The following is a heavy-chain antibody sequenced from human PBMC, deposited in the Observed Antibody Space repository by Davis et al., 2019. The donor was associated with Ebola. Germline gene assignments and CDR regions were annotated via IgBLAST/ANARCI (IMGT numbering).Heavy chain of an antibody. CDR2: IHYRGTT. V-gene: IGHV4-39*02. Sequence: SETLSLTCSVSGGSITGSSYYWGWIRQPPGKGLEWIGNIHYRGTTYYNPSLKSRVTISVDTSKNQFSLKLSSVTAADTAVYYCARETGYYIFDYWGQGTLVTVSS. J-gene: IGHJ4*02. D-gene: IGHD3-9*01. CDR3: ARETGYYIFDY. CDR1: GGSITGSSYY.